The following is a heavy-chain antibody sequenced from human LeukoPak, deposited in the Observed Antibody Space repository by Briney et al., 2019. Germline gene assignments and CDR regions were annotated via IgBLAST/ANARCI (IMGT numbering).Heavy chain of an antibody. Sequence: SETLSLTCAVYGGSFSGYYWSWIRQPPGKGLEWIGEINHSGSTNYNPSLKSRVTISVDTSKNQFSLKLSSVTAADTAVYYCARGIAVAGTPLDYWGQGTLVTVSS. CDR2: INHSGST. CDR3: ARGIAVAGTPLDY. CDR1: GGSFSGYY. V-gene: IGHV4-34*01. J-gene: IGHJ4*02. D-gene: IGHD6-19*01.